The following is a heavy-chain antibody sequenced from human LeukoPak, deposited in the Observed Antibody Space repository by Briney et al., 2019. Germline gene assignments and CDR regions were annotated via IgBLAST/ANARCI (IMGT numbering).Heavy chain of an antibody. Sequence: GGSLRLSCAASGFTFSSYWMSWVRQAPGKGLEWVANIKQDGSEKYYVDSVKGRFTISRDNAKNSLYLQMNSLRAEDTAVYYCATHIVVVPAATGWFDPWGQGTLVTVSS. CDR2: IKQDGSEK. J-gene: IGHJ5*02. CDR1: GFTFSSYW. V-gene: IGHV3-7*01. CDR3: ATHIVVVPAATGWFDP. D-gene: IGHD2-2*01.